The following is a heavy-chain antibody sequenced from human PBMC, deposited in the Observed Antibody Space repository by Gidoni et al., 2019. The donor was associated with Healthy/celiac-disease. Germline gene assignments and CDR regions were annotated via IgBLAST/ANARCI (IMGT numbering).Heavy chain of an antibody. Sequence: QVQLQQWGAGLLKPSETLSLTCAVYGGSFSGYYWSWIRQPPGKGLEWIGEINHSGSTNYNPSLKSRVTISVDTSKNQFSLKLSSVTAADTAVYYCARGRRPITGTTRGFYFDYWGQGTLVTVSS. V-gene: IGHV4-34*01. D-gene: IGHD1-20*01. CDR2: INHSGST. J-gene: IGHJ4*02. CDR1: GGSFSGYY. CDR3: ARGRRPITGTTRGFYFDY.